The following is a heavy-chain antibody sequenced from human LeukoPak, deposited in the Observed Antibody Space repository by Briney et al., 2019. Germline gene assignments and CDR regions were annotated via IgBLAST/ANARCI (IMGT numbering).Heavy chain of an antibody. J-gene: IGHJ6*02. CDR2: INHSGST. D-gene: IGHD2-2*01. Sequence: SETLSLTCAVYGGSFSGYYWSWIRQPPGKGLEWIGEINHSGSTNYNPSLKSRVTISVDTSKNQFSLKLSSVTAADTAVYYCARGWRLLVGSAYYYYYGMDVWGQGTTVTVSS. V-gene: IGHV4-34*01. CDR3: ARGWRLLVGSAYYYYYGMDV. CDR1: GGSFSGYY.